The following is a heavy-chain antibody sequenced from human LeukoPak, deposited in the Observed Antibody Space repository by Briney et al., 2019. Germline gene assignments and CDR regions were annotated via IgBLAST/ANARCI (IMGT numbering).Heavy chain of an antibody. V-gene: IGHV3-30*02. CDR3: ARDGQQLVLKGLYYYYYYMDV. CDR1: GFTFSSYG. CDR2: IRYDGSNK. D-gene: IGHD6-13*01. Sequence: PGGSLRLSCAASGFTFSSYGMHWVRQAPGKGLEWVAFIRYDGSNKYYADSVKGRFTNSRDNSKNTLYLQMNSLRAEDTAVYYCARDGQQLVLKGLYYYYYYMDVWGKGTTVTVPS. J-gene: IGHJ6*03.